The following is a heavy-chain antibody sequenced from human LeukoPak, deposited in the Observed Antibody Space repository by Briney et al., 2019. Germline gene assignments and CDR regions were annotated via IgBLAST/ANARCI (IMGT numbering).Heavy chain of an antibody. Sequence: PGGSLRLSCAASGFTFSSYAMSWVRQAPGKGLEWVSAISGSGGSTYYADSVKGRFTISRDNSKNTLYLQMNSLRTEDTAVYYCAKDVTMIVVVLFDYWGQGTLVTVSS. CDR2: ISGSGGST. J-gene: IGHJ4*02. V-gene: IGHV3-23*01. CDR3: AKDVTMIVVVLFDY. CDR1: GFTFSSYA. D-gene: IGHD3-22*01.